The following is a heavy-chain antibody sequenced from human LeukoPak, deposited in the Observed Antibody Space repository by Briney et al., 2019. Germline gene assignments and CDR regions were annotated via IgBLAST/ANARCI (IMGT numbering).Heavy chain of an antibody. CDR1: GYTFTGYY. CDR2: INPNSGGT. CDR3: ARDLVGATSFGY. D-gene: IGHD1-26*01. Sequence: ASVKVSCKASGYTFTGYYMHWVRQAPGQGLEWMGWINPNSGGTNYAQKFQGWVTMTRDTSTSTVYMELSSLRSEDTAVYYCARDLVGATSFGYWGQGTLVTVSS. J-gene: IGHJ4*02. V-gene: IGHV1-2*04.